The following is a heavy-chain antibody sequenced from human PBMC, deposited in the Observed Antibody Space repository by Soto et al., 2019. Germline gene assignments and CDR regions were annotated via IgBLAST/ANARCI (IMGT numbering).Heavy chain of an antibody. CDR2: IYYSGST. D-gene: IGHD3-10*01. J-gene: IGHJ4*02. Sequence: QVQLQESGPGLVKPSQTLSLTCTVSGGSISSGGYSWSWIRQHPGKGRGWIGSIYYSGSTYYNPSLKSRVTISVDTSKNQFSLKLSSVTAADTAVYYCARETVLLWFGELSGNYFDYWGQGTLVTVSS. V-gene: IGHV4-31*03. CDR3: ARETVLLWFGELSGNYFDY. CDR1: GGSISSGGYS.